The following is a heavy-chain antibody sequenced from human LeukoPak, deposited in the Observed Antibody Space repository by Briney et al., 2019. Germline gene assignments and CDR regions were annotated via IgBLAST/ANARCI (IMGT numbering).Heavy chain of an antibody. CDR1: GGSISSGGYY. J-gene: IGHJ4*02. CDR2: IYYSGST. Sequence: PSQTLSLTCTVSGGSISSGGYYWSWIRQHPGKGLEWIGYIYYSGSTYYNPSLKSRVTISVDTSKNQFSLKLSSVTAADTAVYYCAREYDYGDLYYVDYWGQGTLVTVSS. D-gene: IGHD4-17*01. CDR3: AREYDYGDLYYVDY. V-gene: IGHV4-31*03.